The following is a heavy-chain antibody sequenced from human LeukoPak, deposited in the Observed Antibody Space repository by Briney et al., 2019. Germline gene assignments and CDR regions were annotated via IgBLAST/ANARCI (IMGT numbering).Heavy chain of an antibody. CDR3: AREKARIMSDY. CDR1: GYTFTSYA. D-gene: IGHD2-15*01. Sequence: GASVKVSCKASGYTFTSYAMNWVRQAPGQGLEWMGWISAYNGNTNYAQKLQGRVTMTTDTSTSTAYMELRSLRSDDTVVYYCAREKARIMSDYWGQGTLVTVSS. V-gene: IGHV1-18*01. J-gene: IGHJ4*02. CDR2: ISAYNGNT.